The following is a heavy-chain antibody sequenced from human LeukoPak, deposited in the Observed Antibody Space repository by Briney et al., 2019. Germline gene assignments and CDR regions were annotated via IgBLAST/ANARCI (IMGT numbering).Heavy chain of an antibody. D-gene: IGHD1-26*01. CDR3: ARDVLRDSGGWAAFDI. CDR2: ISYDGRNK. J-gene: IGHJ3*02. V-gene: IGHV3-30*04. Sequence: GGSLRLSCAASGFTFSSYAMHWVRQAPGKGLEWVALISYDGRNKYYADSVKGRFTISRDSSENTLYLQMNSLRAEDTAVYYCARDVLRDSGGWAAFDIWGQGTMVTVSS. CDR1: GFTFSSYA.